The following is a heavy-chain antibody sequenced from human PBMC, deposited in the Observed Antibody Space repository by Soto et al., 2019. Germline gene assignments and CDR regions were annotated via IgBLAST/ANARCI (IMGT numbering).Heavy chain of an antibody. CDR2: ISGYNGNT. Sequence: QVQRVQSGAEVKKPGASVKVSCKASGYTFTSYYISWVRQAPGQGLEWMGWISGYNGNTNYAQKLQGRVTMTTDTSTSTADMGLRRRRSAVSVLYYCARGGCPTLNWGQGTLVTVSS. D-gene: IGHD2-15*01. J-gene: IGHJ4*02. CDR1: GYTFTSYY. CDR3: ARGGCPTLN. V-gene: IGHV1-18*01.